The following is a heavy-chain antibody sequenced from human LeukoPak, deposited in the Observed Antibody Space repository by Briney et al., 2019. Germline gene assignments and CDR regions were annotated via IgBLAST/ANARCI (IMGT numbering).Heavy chain of an antibody. Sequence: ASVKGSCKASGYTFTSYGISWVRQAPGQGLEWMGWISAYNGNTNYARKLQGRVTMTTDTSTSTAYMELRSLRSDDTAVYYCARLKREPLVGYYYYGMDVWGQGTTVTVSS. CDR1: GYTFTSYG. D-gene: IGHD1-14*01. V-gene: IGHV1-18*01. CDR2: ISAYNGNT. CDR3: ARLKREPLVGYYYYGMDV. J-gene: IGHJ6*02.